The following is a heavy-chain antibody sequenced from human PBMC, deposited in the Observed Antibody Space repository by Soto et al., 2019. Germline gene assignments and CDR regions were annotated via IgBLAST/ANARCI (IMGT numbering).Heavy chain of an antibody. Sequence: GSLRLSCTASGFMFRAYWMSLVRQAPEKGLEWVANIHGDGGKIYYVDSVKGRFTISRDNAKRSLYLQMNSLRAEDTAVYYCARDFYGGYTYGPGDYWGQGALVTVSS. V-gene: IGHV3-7*01. CDR2: IHGDGGKI. CDR1: GFMFRAYW. D-gene: IGHD5-18*01. J-gene: IGHJ4*02. CDR3: ARDFYGGYTYGPGDY.